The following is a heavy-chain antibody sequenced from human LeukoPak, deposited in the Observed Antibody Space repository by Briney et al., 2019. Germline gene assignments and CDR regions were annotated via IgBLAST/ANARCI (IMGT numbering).Heavy chain of an antibody. CDR1: GYTFTGYY. D-gene: IGHD4-17*01. CDR3: ARSYGDYWSYYYYMDV. Sequence: ASVKVSCKASGYTFTGYYMHWVRQAPGQGLEWMGWINPNSGGTNYAQKFQGRVTMTRDTSISTAYMELSRLRSDDTAVYYCARSYGDYWSYYYYMDVWGKGTTVTVSS. CDR2: INPNSGGT. V-gene: IGHV1-2*02. J-gene: IGHJ6*03.